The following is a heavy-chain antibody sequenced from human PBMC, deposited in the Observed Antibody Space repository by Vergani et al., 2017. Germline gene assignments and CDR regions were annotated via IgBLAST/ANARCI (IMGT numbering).Heavy chain of an antibody. CDR2: INPNSGGT. V-gene: IGHV1-2*02. Sequence: QVQLVQSGAEVKKPGASVKVSCKASGYTFTDYFMHWVRQAPGQGLEGMGWINPNSGGTNYAQKFQGRVTMTRDTSISTSYMELSNLRSDDTAVYYWARVGTSSNRDYFDYWVQGTLVTVSS. CDR3: ARVGTSSNRDYFDY. D-gene: IGHD2-2*01. CDR1: GYTFTDYF. J-gene: IGHJ4*02.